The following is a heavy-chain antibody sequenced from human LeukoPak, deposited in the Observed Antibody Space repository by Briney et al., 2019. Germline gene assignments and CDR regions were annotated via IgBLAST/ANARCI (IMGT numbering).Heavy chain of an antibody. CDR1: GGSISSSSYY. Sequence: SETLSLTCTVSGGSISSSSYYWGWIRQPPGKGLEWIGSIYYSWSTYYNPSLKSRVTISVDTSKNQFSLKLSSVTAADTAVYYCARQWGVAAIGYYMDVWGKGTTVTVSS. D-gene: IGHD2-15*01. CDR2: IYYSWST. CDR3: ARQWGVAAIGYYMDV. J-gene: IGHJ6*03. V-gene: IGHV4-39*01.